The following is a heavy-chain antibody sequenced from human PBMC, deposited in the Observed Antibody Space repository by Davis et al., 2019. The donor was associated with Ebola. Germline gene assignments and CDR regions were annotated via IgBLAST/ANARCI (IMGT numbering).Heavy chain of an antibody. D-gene: IGHD3-10*01. J-gene: IGHJ4*02. CDR1: GVSISRHY. CDR3: SERGSSV. CDR2: IFYTGSA. Sequence: PGGSLRLPCTVPGVSISRHYWSWTRQPPGKRLEWIGSIFYTGSAYYKPSLASRATISVDTSKNQFSLKLPSVTAADTAVYYCSERGSSVWGQGALVTVSS. V-gene: IGHV4-59*11.